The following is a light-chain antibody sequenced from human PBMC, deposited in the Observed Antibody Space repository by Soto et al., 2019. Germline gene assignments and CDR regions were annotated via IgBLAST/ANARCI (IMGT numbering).Light chain of an antibody. CDR3: QQRSSWPRA. V-gene: IGKV3-11*01. CDR1: QSVSSY. Sequence: EIVLTQSPATLSLSPGERATLSCRASQSVSSYLAWYQQQPGQAPRLLIYDASNRATGIPARYSGSGAGTDVPLTISSLEPEDFAVYYCQQRSSWPRAFGQGTKVEFK. CDR2: DAS. J-gene: IGKJ1*01.